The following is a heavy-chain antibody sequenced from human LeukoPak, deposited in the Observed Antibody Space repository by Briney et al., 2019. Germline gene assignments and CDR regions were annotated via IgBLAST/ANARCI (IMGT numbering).Heavy chain of an antibody. J-gene: IGHJ6*03. D-gene: IGHD3-10*01. Sequence: GGSLRLSCETSGFSFSTYWMSWVRQAPGKGLEWVANIRPDGSEKYYVDSVKGRFTISRDIAKQSVFLQMTSLRVEDTAVYYCARVSGSYHYYYMDVWGKGTTVTISS. CDR1: GFSFSTYW. V-gene: IGHV3-7*03. CDR3: ARVSGSYHYYYMDV. CDR2: IRPDGSEK.